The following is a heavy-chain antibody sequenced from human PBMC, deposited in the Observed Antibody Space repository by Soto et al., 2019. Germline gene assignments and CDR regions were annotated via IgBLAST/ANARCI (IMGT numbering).Heavy chain of an antibody. D-gene: IGHD3-22*01. J-gene: IGHJ4*02. Sequence: PSETLSLTCAVSGGFITNDYWSWIRQPPGKGLEWIGYVYHTGSTNYKPSLKSRVTISVDKSKNQFSLKLTSVTAADTAVYYCARGSYYYDSSGYYHYWGQGTLVTVSS. CDR2: VYHTGST. CDR3: ARGSYYYDSSGYYHY. CDR1: GGFITNDY. V-gene: IGHV4-59*08.